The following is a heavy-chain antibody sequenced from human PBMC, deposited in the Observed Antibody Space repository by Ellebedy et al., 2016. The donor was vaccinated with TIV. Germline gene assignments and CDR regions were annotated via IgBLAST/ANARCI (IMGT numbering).Heavy chain of an antibody. CDR3: AKVTGPRGY. CDR1: GFTFSTYA. J-gene: IGHJ4*02. CDR2: ISGSGEDA. Sequence: GESLKISCVASGFTFSTYAMAWVRQAPGMGPTWVATISGSGEDAYYADSVRGRFTISRDNSRNKVYLQLNSLRVDDSAIYYCAKVTGPRGYWGQGTQVTVSS. V-gene: IGHV3-23*01. D-gene: IGHD7-27*01.